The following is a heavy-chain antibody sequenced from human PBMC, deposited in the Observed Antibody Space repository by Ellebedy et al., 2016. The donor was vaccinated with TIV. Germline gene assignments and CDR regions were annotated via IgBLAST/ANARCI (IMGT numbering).Heavy chain of an antibody. CDR2: MNPNSGNT. CDR1: GGTFSSYA. CDR3: ASRRGYSYGYEY. J-gene: IGHJ4*02. V-gene: IGHV1-8*02. D-gene: IGHD5-18*01. Sequence: ASVKVSCKASGGTFSSYAISWVRQAPGQGLEWMGWMNPNSGNTGYAQKFQGRVTMTRNTSISTAYMELSSLRSEDTAVYYCASRRGYSYGYEYWGQGTLVTVSS.